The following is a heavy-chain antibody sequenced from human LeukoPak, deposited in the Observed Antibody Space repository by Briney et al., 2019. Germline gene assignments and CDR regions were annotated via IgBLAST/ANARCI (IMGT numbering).Heavy chain of an antibody. CDR1: GGSISSYY. J-gene: IGHJ3*02. CDR3: ARGPTIFGVADDAFDI. CDR2: IYYSGST. V-gene: IGHV4-59*01. Sequence: PSVTLSLTCTVSGGSISSYYWSWIRQPPGKGLEWIGYIYYSGSTNYNPSLKSRVTMSVDTSKNQFSLKLSSVTAADTAVYYCARGPTIFGVADDAFDIWGQGTMVTVSS. D-gene: IGHD3-3*01.